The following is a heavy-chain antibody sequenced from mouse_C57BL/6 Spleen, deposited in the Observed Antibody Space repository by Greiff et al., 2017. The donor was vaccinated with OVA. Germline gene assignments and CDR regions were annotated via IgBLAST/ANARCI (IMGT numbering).Heavy chain of an antibody. CDR3: TRPLRSPFDY. Sequence: VQLQQSGAELVRPGASVTLSCKASGYTFTDYEMHWVKQTPVHGLEWIGAIDPETGGTAYNQKFKGKAILTADKSSSTPYMELRSLTSEDSAVYYCTRPLRSPFDYWGQGTTLTVSS. J-gene: IGHJ2*01. V-gene: IGHV1-15*01. D-gene: IGHD1-1*01. CDR2: IDPETGGT. CDR1: GYTFTDYE.